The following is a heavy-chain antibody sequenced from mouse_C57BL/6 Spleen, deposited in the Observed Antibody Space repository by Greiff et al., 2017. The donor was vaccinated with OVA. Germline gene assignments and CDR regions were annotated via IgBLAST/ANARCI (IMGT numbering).Heavy chain of an antibody. V-gene: IGHV1-15*01. J-gene: IGHJ2*01. D-gene: IGHD1-1*01. CDR1: GYTFTDYE. CDR2: IDPETGGT. Sequence: QVHVKQSGAELVRPGASVTLSCKASGYTFTDYEMHWVKQTPVHGLEWIGAIDPETGGTAYNQKFKGKAILTADKSSSTAYMELRSLTSEDSAVYYCTRGGSSFSYYFDYWGQGTTLTVSS. CDR3: TRGGSSFSYYFDY.